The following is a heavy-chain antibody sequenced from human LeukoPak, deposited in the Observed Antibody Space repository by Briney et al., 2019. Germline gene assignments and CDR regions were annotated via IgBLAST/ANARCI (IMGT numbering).Heavy chain of an antibody. D-gene: IGHD1-26*01. Sequence: GESLKISCKGSGYTFTGYYMHWVRQAPGQGLEWMGWINPNSGGTNYAQKFQGRVTMTRDTSISTAYMELSRLRSDDTAVYYCARRLIVGATRGAFDIWGQGTMVTVSS. J-gene: IGHJ3*02. CDR2: INPNSGGT. V-gene: IGHV1-2*02. CDR3: ARRLIVGATRGAFDI. CDR1: GYTFTGYY.